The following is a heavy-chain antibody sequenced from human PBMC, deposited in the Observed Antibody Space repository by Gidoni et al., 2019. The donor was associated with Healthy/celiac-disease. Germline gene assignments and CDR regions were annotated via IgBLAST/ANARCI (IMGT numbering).Heavy chain of an antibody. V-gene: IGHV4-4*07. J-gene: IGHJ6*02. CDR3: ARGSYCSGGSCYSPYYYGMDV. CDR2: IYTSGST. D-gene: IGHD2-15*01. CDR1: GGSISSYY. Sequence: QVQLQESGPGLVKPSETLSLTCPVSGGSISSYYWSWIRQPAGKGLEWIGRIYTSGSTNYNPSLKSRVTMSVDTSKNQFSLKLSSVTAADTAVYYCARGSYCSGGSCYSPYYYGMDVWGQGTTVTVSS.